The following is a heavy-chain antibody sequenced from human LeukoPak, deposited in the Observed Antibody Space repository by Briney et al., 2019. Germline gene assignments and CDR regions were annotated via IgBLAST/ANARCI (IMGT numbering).Heavy chain of an antibody. CDR3: ARDRVTIFGVVTTPEVWFDP. CDR1: GGTFSSYA. CDR2: IIPIFGTA. D-gene: IGHD3-3*01. Sequence: GASVKVSCKASGGTFSSYAISWVRQAPGQGLEWMGGIIPIFGTANYAQKLQGRVTMTTDTSTSTAYMELRSLRSDDTAVYYCARDRVTIFGVVTTPEVWFDPWGQGTLVTVSS. V-gene: IGHV1-69*05. J-gene: IGHJ5*02.